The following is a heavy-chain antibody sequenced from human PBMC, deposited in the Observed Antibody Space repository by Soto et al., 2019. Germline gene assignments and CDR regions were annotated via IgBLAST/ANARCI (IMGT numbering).Heavy chain of an antibody. CDR2: IIPILGIA. V-gene: IGHV1-69*02. J-gene: IGHJ5*02. D-gene: IGHD2-15*01. Sequence: SVKVSCKASGGTFSSYTISWVRQAPGQGLEWMGRIIPILGIANYAQKFQGRVTITADKSTSTAYMELSSLRSEDTAVYYCAIDCDSGYFDRYDPWSQGTLVIGSS. CDR3: AIDCDSGYFDRYDP. CDR1: GGTFSSYT.